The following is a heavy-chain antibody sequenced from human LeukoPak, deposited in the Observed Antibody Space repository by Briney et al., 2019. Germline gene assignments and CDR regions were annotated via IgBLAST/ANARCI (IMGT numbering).Heavy chain of an antibody. V-gene: IGHV3-30*02. CDR2: IRYDGSNK. CDR3: AKDRSGWYLNYFDY. CDR1: GFPFSSYG. D-gene: IGHD6-19*01. Sequence: GGSLRLSCAASGFPFSSYGMHWVRQAPGKGLEWVAFIRYDGSNKYYADSVKGRFTISRDNSKNTLYLQMNSLRAEDTAVYYCAKDRSGWYLNYFDYWGQGTLVTVSS. J-gene: IGHJ4*02.